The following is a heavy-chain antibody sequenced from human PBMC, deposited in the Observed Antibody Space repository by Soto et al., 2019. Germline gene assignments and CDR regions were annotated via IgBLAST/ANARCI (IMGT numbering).Heavy chain of an antibody. CDR2: IIPIFGTA. V-gene: IGHV1-69*06. Sequence: ASVKVSCKASGCTFSSYAISWVRQAPGQGLERMGGIIPIFGTANYAQKFQGRVTITADKSTSTAYMELSSLRSEDTAVYYCARERYYDFWSGYYTGPLLADYYYGMDVWGQGTTVTVSS. CDR1: GCTFSSYA. D-gene: IGHD3-3*01. CDR3: ARERYYDFWSGYYTGPLLADYYYGMDV. J-gene: IGHJ6*02.